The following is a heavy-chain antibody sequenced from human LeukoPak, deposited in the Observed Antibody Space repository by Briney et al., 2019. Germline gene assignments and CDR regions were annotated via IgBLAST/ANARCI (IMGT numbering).Heavy chain of an antibody. CDR2: IYHTGST. CDR3: ARVAYDSSGYYPLDY. J-gene: IGHJ4*02. D-gene: IGHD3-22*01. V-gene: IGHV4-38-2*02. Sequence: SETLSLTCIVSGYSIGSGFYWVWMRQPPGKGLQWIGSIYHTGSTYYNPSLKSRVTISVDTSKNQFSLKLSSVTAADTAVYYCARVAYDSSGYYPLDYWGQGTLVTVSS. CDR1: GYSIGSGFY.